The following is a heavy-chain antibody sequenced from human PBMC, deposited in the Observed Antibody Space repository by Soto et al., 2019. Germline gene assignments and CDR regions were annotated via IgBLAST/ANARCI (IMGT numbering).Heavy chain of an antibody. CDR3: ARDRVPMTRWVDWFDP. CDR2: ISAYNGNT. J-gene: IGHJ5*02. CDR1: GYTFTSYG. Sequence: QVQLVQSGAEVKKSGASVKVSCKASGYTFTSYGISWVRQAPGQGLEWMGWISAYNGNTNYAQKLQGRVTMTTDTSTSTAYMELRSLRSDDTAVYYCARDRVPMTRWVDWFDPWGQGTLVTVSS. D-gene: IGHD2-15*01. V-gene: IGHV1-18*01.